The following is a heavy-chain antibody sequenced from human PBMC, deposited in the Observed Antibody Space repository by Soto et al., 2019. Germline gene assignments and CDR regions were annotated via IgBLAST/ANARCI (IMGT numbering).Heavy chain of an antibody. V-gene: IGHV1-3*01. J-gene: IGHJ4*02. CDR3: ARGKSGSGCYPN. CDR2: INAGNGNT. Sequence: ASVKVSCKASGYTFTRYAMHWVRQAPGQRLEWMGWINAGNGNTKYSQKFQGRVTITRDTSASTAYMELSSLRSEDTAGYYCARGKSGSGCYPNWGQGTLVTGSS. CDR1: GYTFTRYA. D-gene: IGHD6-19*01.